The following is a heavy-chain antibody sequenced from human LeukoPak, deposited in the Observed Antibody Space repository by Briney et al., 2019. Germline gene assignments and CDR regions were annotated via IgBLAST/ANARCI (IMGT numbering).Heavy chain of an antibody. D-gene: IGHD2-15*01. Sequence: PSQTLSLTCTVSGGSISSGSYYWSWIRQAAGKGVEWIGRIYTGGSTNYNPSLKCRVTISVDTSKNQFSLKLSSVTAADTAVYYCARDKRGGSPYYFDSWGQGTLVTVSS. J-gene: IGHJ4*02. CDR1: GGSISSGSYY. CDR2: IYTGGST. CDR3: ARDKRGGSPYYFDS. V-gene: IGHV4-61*02.